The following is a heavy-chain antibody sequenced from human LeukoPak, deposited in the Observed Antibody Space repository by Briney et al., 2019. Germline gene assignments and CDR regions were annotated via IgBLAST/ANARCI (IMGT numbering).Heavy chain of an antibody. CDR2: IIPILGIA. V-gene: IGHV1-69*04. J-gene: IGHJ5*02. CDR1: GGTFSSYA. CDR3: ARDSPPTTYYDILTGYPYLNWFDP. D-gene: IGHD3-9*01. Sequence: SAKVSCKASGGTFSSYAISWVRQAPGQGLEWMGRIIPILGIANYAKKFQGRVTITADKSTSTAYMELSSLRYEDTAVYYCARDSPPTTYYDILTGYPYLNWFDPWGQGTLVTVSS.